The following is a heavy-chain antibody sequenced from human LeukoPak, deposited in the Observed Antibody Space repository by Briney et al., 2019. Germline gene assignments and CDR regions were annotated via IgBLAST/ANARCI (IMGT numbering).Heavy chain of an antibody. CDR3: ARLHHSLPSRGYFDY. J-gene: IGHJ4*02. D-gene: IGHD3-10*01. Sequence: KPSETLSLTCTVSGGSISSYYWSWIRQPPGKGLEWIGYIYYSGSTNYNPSLKSRVTISVDTSKNQFSLKLSSVTAADTAVYCCARLHHSLPSRGYFDYWGQGTLVTVSS. V-gene: IGHV4-59*08. CDR1: GGSISSYY. CDR2: IYYSGST.